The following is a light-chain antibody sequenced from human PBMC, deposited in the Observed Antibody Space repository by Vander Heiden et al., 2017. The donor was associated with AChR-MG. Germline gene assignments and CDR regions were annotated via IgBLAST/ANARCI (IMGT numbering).Light chain of an antibody. J-gene: IGKJ5*01. CDR1: QSVGSY. V-gene: IGKV3-11*01. Sequence: EIVLTQSPATLSLSPGDTATLSCRASQSVGSYLAWCQQKPGQAPRLLIYDGSKRATGIPARFSGSGSGTDFTLTISSLEPEDFATYYCHQRDNWPITFGQGTRLEIK. CDR2: DGS. CDR3: HQRDNWPIT.